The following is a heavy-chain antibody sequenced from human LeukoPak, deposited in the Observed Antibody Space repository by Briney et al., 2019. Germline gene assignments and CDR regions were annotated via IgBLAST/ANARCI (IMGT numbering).Heavy chain of an antibody. CDR1: GFTFSSYS. CDR2: ISRSSNTI. J-gene: IGHJ4*02. CDR3: ARGTYGDYVQYQFDF. D-gene: IGHD4-17*01. Sequence: PGGSLRLSCAASGFTFSSYSMNWVRQAPGKGLEWVSYISRSSNTIYYADSVKGRFTISGDNAKNSLYLQMNSLRDDDTAVYYCARGTYGDYVQYQFDFWGQGTLVTASS. V-gene: IGHV3-48*02.